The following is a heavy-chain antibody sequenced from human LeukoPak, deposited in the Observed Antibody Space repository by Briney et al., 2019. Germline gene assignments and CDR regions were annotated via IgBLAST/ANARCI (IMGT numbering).Heavy chain of an antibody. Sequence: GGSLRLSCAASGFTFSDYHMGWIRQAPGKGLEWVSYITARGSPIYYADSLKGRFTMSRDNAKESLYLQMNSLRAEDTAVYYCARAKYDSSGYYYSGFDIWGQGTLVTVSS. D-gene: IGHD3-22*01. J-gene: IGHJ4*02. CDR3: ARAKYDSSGYYYSGFDI. CDR2: ITARGSPI. V-gene: IGHV3-11*04. CDR1: GFTFSDYH.